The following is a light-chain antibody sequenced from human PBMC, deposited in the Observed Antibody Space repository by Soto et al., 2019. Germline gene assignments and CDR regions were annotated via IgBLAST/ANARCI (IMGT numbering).Light chain of an antibody. CDR1: RPNIGSAI. V-gene: IGLV1-47*01. Sequence: QSVLTQPPSLSGTPGQTVTISCIGSRPNIGSAIVHWYQQLPGTAPKHLIYMNSQRPSGVPDRFSGSKSGTSASLVITGLRPEDEADYYCVAWDDNLGSRVFGGGTKLTVL. CDR3: VAWDDNLGSRV. J-gene: IGLJ3*02. CDR2: MNS.